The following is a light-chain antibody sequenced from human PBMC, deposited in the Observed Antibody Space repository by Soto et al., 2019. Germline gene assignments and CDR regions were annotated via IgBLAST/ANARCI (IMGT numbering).Light chain of an antibody. V-gene: IGKV1-39*01. CDR3: QHYKMYSPWT. CDR2: AAS. J-gene: IGKJ1*01. CDR1: QSISSY. Sequence: DIQMTQSPSSLSSSVGDIVTITWRSSQSISSYLNWYQQKPGKAPKLLIYAASSLQSGVPSRFSGSGSGTEFTLTISSLQPDDFATYYCQHYKMYSPWTFGQGTKVDIK.